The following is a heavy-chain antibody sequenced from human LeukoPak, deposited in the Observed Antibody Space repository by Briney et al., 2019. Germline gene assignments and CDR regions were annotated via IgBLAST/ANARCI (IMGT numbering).Heavy chain of an antibody. Sequence: AGGSLRLSCAASGFTFSDYYMSWIRQAPGKGLEWVSYISSSGSTIYYADSVKGRFTISRDNSKNTLYLQMNSLRAEDTAVYYCASSMTTVVMLDYYYGMDVWGQGTTVTVSS. D-gene: IGHD4-23*01. J-gene: IGHJ6*02. CDR1: GFTFSDYY. CDR3: ASSMTTVVMLDYYYGMDV. CDR2: ISSSGSTI. V-gene: IGHV3-11*04.